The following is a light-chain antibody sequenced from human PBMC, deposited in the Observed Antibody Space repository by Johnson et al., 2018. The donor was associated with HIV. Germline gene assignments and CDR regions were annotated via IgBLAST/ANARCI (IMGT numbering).Light chain of an antibody. CDR1: SSNIGNNY. CDR3: GTWDSGLSGDLYL. Sequence: QSVLTQSPSVSAAPGQKVTISCSGSSSNIGNNYVSWYQQLPGTAPKLLIYDNNKRPSGIPDRFSGSKSGTSATLGITGLQTGDEADYYCGTWDSGLSGDLYLLGTGTKVTVL. V-gene: IGLV1-51*01. CDR2: DNN. J-gene: IGLJ1*01.